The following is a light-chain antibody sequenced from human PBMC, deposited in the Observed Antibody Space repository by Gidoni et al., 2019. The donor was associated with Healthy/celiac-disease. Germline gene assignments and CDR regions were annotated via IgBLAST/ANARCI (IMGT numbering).Light chain of an antibody. Sequence: VSPGQTARITCSGDALPKQYAYWYQQKPGQAPVLVIYKDSERPSGIPERFSGSSSGTTVTLTISGVQAEDEADYYCQSADSSGTYVVFGGGTKLTVL. CDR1: ALPKQY. V-gene: IGLV3-25*03. CDR2: KDS. CDR3: QSADSSGTYVV. J-gene: IGLJ2*01.